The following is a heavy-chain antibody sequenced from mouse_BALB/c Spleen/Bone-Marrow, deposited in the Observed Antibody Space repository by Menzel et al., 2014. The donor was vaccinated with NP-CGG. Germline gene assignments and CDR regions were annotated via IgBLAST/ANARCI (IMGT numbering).Heavy chain of an antibody. V-gene: IGHV1-62-2*01. CDR1: GYTFTEYI. CDR2: FYPGSGSI. CDR3: ARHEGGEMGFDY. J-gene: IGHJ2*01. Sequence: VHLVESGAGLVKPGASVKLSCKASGYTFTEYIIRWVKQRSGQGLEWIGWFYPGSGSIKYNEKFKDKATLTADKSSSTVYMELSRLTSEDSAVYFCARHEGGEMGFDYWGQGTTLTVSS. D-gene: IGHD2-3*01.